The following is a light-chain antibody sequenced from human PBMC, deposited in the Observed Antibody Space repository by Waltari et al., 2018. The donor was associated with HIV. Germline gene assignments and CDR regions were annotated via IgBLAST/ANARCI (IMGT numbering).Light chain of an antibody. J-gene: IGKJ4*01. V-gene: IGKV1-9*01. CDR2: ATS. CDR3: QQVNGYPLT. Sequence: DIQLTQSPSFLSASIGDRVTLTCRASQNIYSYLAWYQQKPGRAPQVLTYATSTLQSGVPSRFSGSGSGTEFALTITNLQPDDFATYYCQQVNGYPLTFGGGTKVEIK. CDR1: QNIYSY.